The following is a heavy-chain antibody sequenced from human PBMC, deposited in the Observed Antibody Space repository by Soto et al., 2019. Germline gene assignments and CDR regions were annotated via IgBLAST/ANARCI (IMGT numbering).Heavy chain of an antibody. CDR2: IHSDGSST. V-gene: IGHV3-74*01. Sequence: DVQLVESGGGSVQPGGSLSLSCAATGFTFSYYWMHWVRQAPGKGLVWVSRIHSDGSSTTDADSVKGRFTISRDNAKNTLYLQMNSLRAEDTAVYYCARGQWGDFDLWGQGTMVTVAS. J-gene: IGHJ3*01. CDR1: GFTFSYYW. D-gene: IGHD1-26*01. CDR3: ARGQWGDFDL.